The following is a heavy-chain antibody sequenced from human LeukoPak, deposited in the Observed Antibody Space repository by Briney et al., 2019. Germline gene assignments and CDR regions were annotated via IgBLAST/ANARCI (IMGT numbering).Heavy chain of an antibody. V-gene: IGHV3-23*01. J-gene: IGHJ4*02. CDR1: GFTLTNHG. Sequence: GGSLRLSCAVSGFTLTNHGVSWVRQAPGKGLEWVSIITGTGGRYYGDSVEGRFILSRDNSKNTVYMQMSSLRAEDTATYYCAKDYCRDGNCPFPFLDSWGQGTLVTVSS. D-gene: IGHD2-15*01. CDR3: AKDYCRDGNCPFPFLDS. CDR2: ITGTGGR.